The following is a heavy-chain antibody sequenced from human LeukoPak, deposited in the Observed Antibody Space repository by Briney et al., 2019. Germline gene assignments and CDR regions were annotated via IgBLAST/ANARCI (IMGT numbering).Heavy chain of an antibody. Sequence: SETLSLTCTLPGGPISSYYWSWIRQPPGKGLEWFGDIYDSGSAHYNPSLRSRVTISVDTSMHQFSLKLSYMTAADTAKYYCARQRGVISPFDYWGQGTLVTVSS. CDR2: IYDSGSA. V-gene: IGHV4-59*08. D-gene: IGHD3-16*02. J-gene: IGHJ4*02. CDR1: GGPISSYY. CDR3: ARQRGVISPFDY.